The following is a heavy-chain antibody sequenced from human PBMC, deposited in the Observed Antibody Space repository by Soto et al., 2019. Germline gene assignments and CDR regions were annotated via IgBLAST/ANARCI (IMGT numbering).Heavy chain of an antibody. CDR3: VRDGVGSGHFCGFFYY. CDR1: GFTFSGYG. CDR2: VRYDGSNI. D-gene: IGHD2-21*01. Sequence: GGSLRLSCAATGFTFSGYGMHWVRQAPGKGLEWVAVVRYDGSNIYYADSVKGRFTISRDNSKNTLDLQMNSLRAEDTAVYYCVRDGVGSGHFCGFFYYWARGPLVTVSA. J-gene: IGHJ4*02. V-gene: IGHV3-33*01.